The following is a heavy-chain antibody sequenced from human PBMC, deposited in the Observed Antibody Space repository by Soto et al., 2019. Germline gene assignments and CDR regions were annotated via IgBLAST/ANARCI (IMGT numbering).Heavy chain of an antibody. CDR2: ISAYNGNT. CDR1: GYTFTSYG. V-gene: IGHV1-18*01. J-gene: IGHJ6*03. Sequence: ASVTVSCKASGYTFTSYGIIWVRQAPGQGLEWMGWISAYNGNTNYAQKLQGRVTMTTDTSTSTAYMELRSLRSDDTAVYYCARNSNWNYGGYYYYMDVWGKGTTVTVSS. D-gene: IGHD1-7*01. CDR3: ARNSNWNYGGYYYYMDV.